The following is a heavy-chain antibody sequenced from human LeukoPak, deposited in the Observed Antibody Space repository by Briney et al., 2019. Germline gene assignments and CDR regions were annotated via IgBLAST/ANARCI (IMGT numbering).Heavy chain of an antibody. J-gene: IGHJ5*02. Sequence: VSVKVSCKASGYTFTGYYMHWVRQAPGQGLEWMGWINPNSGGTNYAQKFQGRVTMTRDTSISTVYMELSRLISDDTAVYYCTAVIPAGGKTWGQGTLVAVCS. D-gene: IGHD4-23*01. CDR3: TAVIPAGGKT. CDR1: GYTFTGYY. CDR2: INPNSGGT. V-gene: IGHV1-2*02.